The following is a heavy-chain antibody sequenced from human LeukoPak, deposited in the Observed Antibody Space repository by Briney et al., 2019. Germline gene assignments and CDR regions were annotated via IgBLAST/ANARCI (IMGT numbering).Heavy chain of an antibody. Sequence: GGSLRLSCAATGFTFSSYEMNWVRQAPGKGLEWVSAISGSGGSTYYADSVKGRFTISRDNSKNTLYLQMNSLRAEDTAVYYCAKDGSWSYYDSSGYLDYWGQGTLVTVSS. D-gene: IGHD3-22*01. CDR3: AKDGSWSYYDSSGYLDY. CDR2: ISGSGGST. V-gene: IGHV3-23*01. CDR1: GFTFSSYE. J-gene: IGHJ4*02.